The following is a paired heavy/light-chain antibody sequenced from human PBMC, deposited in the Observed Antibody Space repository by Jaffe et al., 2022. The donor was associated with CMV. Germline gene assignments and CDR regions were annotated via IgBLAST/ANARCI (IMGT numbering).Light chain of an antibody. CDR3: GADHGSGSNFVVV. Sequence: QPVLTQPPSASASLGASVTLTCTLSSGYDNYKVDWYQQRPGKGPRFVMRGGTGGIVRSKGDGIPDRFSVLGSGLNRYLIIKNIQEEDESDYHCGADHGSGSNFVVVFGGGTKLTVL. V-gene: IGLV9-49*01. CDR1: SGYDNYK. CDR2: GGTGGIVR. J-gene: IGLJ2*01.
Heavy chain of an antibody. CDR2: FYYSGST. D-gene: IGHD3-3*01. J-gene: IGHJ4*02. CDR3: ARSDYDFWSDYQPAYFDY. Sequence: QVQLQESGPGLVKPSETLSLTCTVSGASISSFYWSWIRQPPGKGLEWIGYFYYSGSTKYNPSLKSRVTISGDTSKNQFSLRLNSVTAADTAVYYCARSDYDFWSDYQPAYFDYWGQGTLITVSS. V-gene: IGHV4-59*01. CDR1: GASISSFY.